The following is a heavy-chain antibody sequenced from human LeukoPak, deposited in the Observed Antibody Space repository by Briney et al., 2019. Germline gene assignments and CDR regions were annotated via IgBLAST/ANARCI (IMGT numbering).Heavy chain of an antibody. V-gene: IGHV3-23*01. CDR1: GFRLSSYA. J-gene: IGHJ4*02. CDR3: ARDRLGAMLFFDS. Sequence: GGSLRLSCVASGFRLSSYAMSWVRQAPGKGLEWVSAITGTGHITYYADSVKGRFTISRDNSKNTLYLQMNSLRAEDTALYYCARDRLGAMLFFDSWGQGTLVTVSS. D-gene: IGHD3-16*01. CDR2: ITGTGHIT.